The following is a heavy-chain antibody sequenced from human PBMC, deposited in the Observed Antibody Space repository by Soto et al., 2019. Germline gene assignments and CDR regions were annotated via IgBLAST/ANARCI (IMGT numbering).Heavy chain of an antibody. CDR3: ARSAMDHYYYGMDV. CDR1: GGTFSSYA. Sequence: QVQLVQSGAEVKKPGSSVKVSCKASGGTFSSYAISWVRQAPGQGLEWMGGIIPIFGTANYAQKFQGRVTTPAXEXSSTAYMELSSLRSEDTAVYCCARSAMDHYYYGMDVWGQGTTVTVSS. CDR2: IIPIFGTA. D-gene: IGHD5-18*01. V-gene: IGHV1-69*12. J-gene: IGHJ6*02.